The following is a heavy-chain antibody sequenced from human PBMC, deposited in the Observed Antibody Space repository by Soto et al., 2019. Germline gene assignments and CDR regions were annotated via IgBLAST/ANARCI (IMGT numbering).Heavy chain of an antibody. D-gene: IGHD5-18*01. CDR2: ISYDGSLQ. CDR1: GFAFSRYG. CDR3: VSDRGYGHASVPYS. V-gene: IGHV3-30*03. Sequence: QAQLVESGGGVVQPGRSLRLSCAASGFAFSRYGRHWVRQAPGTGLEWVAVISYDGSLQHYADSVKGRFTISRDNSKNMVLLQMSSLRAEDTAVYYCVSDRGYGHASVPYSWGQGTLVSVSS. J-gene: IGHJ4*02.